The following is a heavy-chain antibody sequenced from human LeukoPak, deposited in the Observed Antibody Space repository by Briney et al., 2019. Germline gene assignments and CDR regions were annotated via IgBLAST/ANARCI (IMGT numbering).Heavy chain of an antibody. Sequence: ASVKVSCKASGYTFTSYGISWVRQAPGQGLEWMGWISAYNGNTNYAQKLQGRVTMTTDTSTSTAYMELRSLRSDDTAVYYCAGSGYGDYEAAYWGQGALVTVSS. CDR1: GYTFTSYG. V-gene: IGHV1-18*01. CDR2: ISAYNGNT. D-gene: IGHD4-17*01. CDR3: AGSGYGDYEAAY. J-gene: IGHJ4*02.